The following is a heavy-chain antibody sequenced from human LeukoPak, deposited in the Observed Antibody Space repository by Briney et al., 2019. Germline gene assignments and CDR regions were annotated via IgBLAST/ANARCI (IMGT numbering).Heavy chain of an antibody. CDR1: GFTFSSYS. CDR2: ISSSSYI. Sequence: GGSLRLSCAASGFTFSSYSMNWVRQAPGKGLEWVSSISSSSYIYYADSVKGRFTISRDNAKNSLYLQMNSLRAEDTAVYYCARADDIVVVPAAMEYWGQGTLVTVSS. D-gene: IGHD2-2*01. J-gene: IGHJ4*02. V-gene: IGHV3-21*01. CDR3: ARADDIVVVPAAMEY.